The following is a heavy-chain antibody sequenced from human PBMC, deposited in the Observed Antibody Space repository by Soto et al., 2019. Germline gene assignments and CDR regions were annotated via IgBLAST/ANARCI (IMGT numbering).Heavy chain of an antibody. V-gene: IGHV1-3*01. CDR2: INAGNGNT. J-gene: IGHJ4*02. Sequence: ASVKVSCKASGYTFTSYAIHWVRQAPGQRLEWMGWINAGNGNTKYSQKFQGRVTITRDTSASTAYMELSSLRSEDTAVYYCAGSYYDSSGYYYVPPLALTVWGQGTLVTVSS. CDR1: GYTFTSYA. CDR3: AGSYYDSSGYYYVPPLALTV. D-gene: IGHD3-22*01.